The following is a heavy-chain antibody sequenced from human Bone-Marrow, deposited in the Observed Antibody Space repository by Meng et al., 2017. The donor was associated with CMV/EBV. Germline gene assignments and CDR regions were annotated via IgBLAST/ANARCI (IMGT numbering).Heavy chain of an antibody. CDR2: IIPILGIA. D-gene: IGHD2-2*01. J-gene: IGHJ4*02. V-gene: IGHV1-69*10. CDR3: ARESCSSTSCSGGYFDY. CDR1: GGTFSSYA. Sequence: SVKVSCKASGGTFSSYAISWVRQAPGQGLEWMGGIIPILGIANYAQKFQGRVTITADKSTSTAYMELNSLRAEDTAVYYCARESCSSTSCSGGYFDYWGQGTLVTVSS.